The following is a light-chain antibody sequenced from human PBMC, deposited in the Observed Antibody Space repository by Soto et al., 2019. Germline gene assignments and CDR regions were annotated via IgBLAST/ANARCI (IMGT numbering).Light chain of an antibody. V-gene: IGKV3-20*01. CDR2: GAS. Sequence: EIVMTQSPATLSVSPVERATLSCMASQSVSSNLAWYQQKPGQAPRLLIYGASNRATGIPDRFSGSGSGTDFTLTISRLEPEDFAVYYCQQHGSSPLTFGGGTKVDIK. CDR1: QSVSSN. J-gene: IGKJ4*01. CDR3: QQHGSSPLT.